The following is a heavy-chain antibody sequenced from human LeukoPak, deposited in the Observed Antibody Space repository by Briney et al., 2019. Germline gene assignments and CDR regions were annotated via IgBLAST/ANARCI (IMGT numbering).Heavy chain of an antibody. V-gene: IGHV1-8*02. Sequence: ASVKVSCKASGYTFTGYYMHWVRQAPGQGLEWMGWINPNSGNTGYAQKFQGRVTMTRNTSISTAYMELSSLRSEDTAVYYCARGEYSSSGEAFDIWGQGTMVTVSS. CDR1: GYTFTGYY. J-gene: IGHJ3*02. CDR3: ARGEYSSSGEAFDI. D-gene: IGHD6-13*01. CDR2: INPNSGNT.